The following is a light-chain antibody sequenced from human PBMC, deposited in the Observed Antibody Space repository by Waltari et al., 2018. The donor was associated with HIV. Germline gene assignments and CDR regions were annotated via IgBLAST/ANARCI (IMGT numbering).Light chain of an antibody. J-gene: IGLJ2*01. V-gene: IGLV1-51*01. CDR1: TPNIGNNF. CDR3: GTWDTSLNAGV. Sequence: QSVLTQPPAVSAAPGQKVTISCSGTTPNIGNNFVCWYQKLQGTAPKLLIFDNHKRPSGVSDRFSASKSATSATLDITGLHTGDEAEYYCGTWDTSLNAGVFGGGTKVSVL. CDR2: DNH.